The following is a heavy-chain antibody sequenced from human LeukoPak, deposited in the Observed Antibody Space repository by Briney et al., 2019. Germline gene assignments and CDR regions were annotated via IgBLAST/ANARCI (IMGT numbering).Heavy chain of an antibody. CDR1: GYTFTSYA. Sequence: GASVKVSCKASGYTFTSYAMNWVRQAPGQGLEWMGWINPNSGGTNYAQKFQDRVTMTRDTSINTFYMEPSRLRSDDTAVYYCGRDYYDSSGDGAFDIWGQGTMVTVSS. D-gene: IGHD3-22*01. V-gene: IGHV1-2*02. CDR2: INPNSGGT. J-gene: IGHJ3*02. CDR3: GRDYYDSSGDGAFDI.